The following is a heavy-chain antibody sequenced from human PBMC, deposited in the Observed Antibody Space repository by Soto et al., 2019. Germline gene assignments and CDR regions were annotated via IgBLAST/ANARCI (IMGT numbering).Heavy chain of an antibody. CDR1: GFMFNNYA. CDR2: VSVSGGTT. V-gene: IGHV3-23*01. Sequence: GGSLRLSCAASGFMFNNYAMSWVRQAPGKGLEWVSTVSVSGGTTYYADSLKGRFTISRDNSKKTVYLQMNRLRADDTAIYYCAKGLYYYDSSGYRLFDYWGQELWSPSPQ. J-gene: IGHJ4*01. D-gene: IGHD3-22*01. CDR3: AKGLYYYDSSGYRLFDY.